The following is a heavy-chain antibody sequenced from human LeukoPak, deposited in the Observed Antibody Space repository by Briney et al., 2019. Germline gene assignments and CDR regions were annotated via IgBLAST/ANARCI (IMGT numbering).Heavy chain of an antibody. CDR1: GGSISSSSYY. CDR3: ARLRDGRWLLEY. V-gene: IGHV4-39*01. CDR2: FYYSGST. J-gene: IGHJ4*02. D-gene: IGHD5-24*01. Sequence: SETLSLTCTASGGSISSSSYYWGWIRQPPGKGLEWIGSFYYSGSTYYNPSLKSRVTISEDRSKNQFSLKLSSVTAADTAVYYCARLRDGRWLLEYWGQGTLVTVSS.